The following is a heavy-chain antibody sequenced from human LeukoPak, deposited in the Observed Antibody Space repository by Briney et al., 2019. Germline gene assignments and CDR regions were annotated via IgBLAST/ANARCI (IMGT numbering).Heavy chain of an antibody. CDR2: ISSSSNYI. Sequence: GGSLRLSCAASGFTFSSYSMNWVRQAPGKGLEWVSSISSSSNYIYYADSVKGRFTISRDNAKNSLYLQMNSLRAEDTAVYYCARDLMSGGQAFDIWGQGTMVTVSS. D-gene: IGHD2-15*01. CDR1: GFTFSSYS. V-gene: IGHV3-21*01. CDR3: ARDLMSGGQAFDI. J-gene: IGHJ3*02.